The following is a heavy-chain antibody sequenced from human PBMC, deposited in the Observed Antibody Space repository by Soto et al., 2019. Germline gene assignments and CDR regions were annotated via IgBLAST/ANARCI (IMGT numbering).Heavy chain of an antibody. CDR3: AREPATAKPEGVDF. D-gene: IGHD1-1*01. CDR1: GYTFSDYY. J-gene: IGHJ4*02. V-gene: IGHV1-2*02. Sequence: ASLKVSCKASGYTFSDYYKPWVRTAPGQGLVWMVCINPNSGGTKYAPKFQGGVTMTRDTSITKAYMELSRLRSGDTAVYYCAREPATAKPEGVDFWGQGTLVTVSS. CDR2: INPNSGGT.